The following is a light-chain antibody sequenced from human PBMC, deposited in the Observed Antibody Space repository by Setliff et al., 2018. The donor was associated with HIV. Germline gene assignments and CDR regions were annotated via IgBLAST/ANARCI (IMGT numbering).Light chain of an antibody. V-gene: IGLV2-11*01. CDR3: CSYAGSYTPVI. CDR2: DVT. CDR1: SSDVGSYNY. Sequence: SALTQPRSVSGSPGQSVTISCTGTSSDVGSYNYVSWYQQHQGKAPKLMIYDVTKRPSGVPDRFSGSKSGNTASLTISGLQAEDEADYYCCSYAGSYTPVIFGGGTKVTVL. J-gene: IGLJ2*01.